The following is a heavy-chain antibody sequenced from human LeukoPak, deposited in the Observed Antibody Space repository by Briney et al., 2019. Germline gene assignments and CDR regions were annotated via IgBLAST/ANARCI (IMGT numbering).Heavy chain of an antibody. CDR2: ISSSSSYI. Sequence: GGSLRLSCAASGFTFSSYSMNWVRQAPGKGLEWVSSISSSSSYIYYADSVKGRFTISRDNAKNSLYLQMNSLRAEDTAVYYCARDLSSSGWYDYWGQGTLVTVSS. CDR1: GFTFSSYS. CDR3: ARDLSSSGWYDY. D-gene: IGHD6-19*01. V-gene: IGHV3-21*01. J-gene: IGHJ4*02.